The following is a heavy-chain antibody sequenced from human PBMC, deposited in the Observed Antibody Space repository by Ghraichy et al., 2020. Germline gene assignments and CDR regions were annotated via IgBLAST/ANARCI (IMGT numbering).Heavy chain of an antibody. CDR2: INHSGST. J-gene: IGHJ3*02. CDR3: ARGRRLWFQWGAFDI. V-gene: IGHV4-34*01. Sequence: SETLSLTCAVYGGSFSGYYWSWIRQPPAKGLDWIGEINHSGSTNYNPSLKSRVTISVDTSKNQFSLKLSSVTAADTAVYYCARGRRLWFQWGAFDIWGQGTMVTVSS. D-gene: IGHD3-10*01. CDR1: GGSFSGYY.